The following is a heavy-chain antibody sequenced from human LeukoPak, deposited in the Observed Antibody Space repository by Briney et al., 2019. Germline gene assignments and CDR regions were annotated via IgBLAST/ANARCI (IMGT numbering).Heavy chain of an antibody. CDR1: GFTFDDYA. CDR3: ARDLSGEYSYGSHYFDY. D-gene: IGHD5-18*01. Sequence: GRSLRLSCAASGFTFDDYAMNWVRQAPGKGLEWVSSISSSSSYIYYADSVKGRFTISRDNAKNSLYLQMNSLRAEDTAVYYCARDLSGEYSYGSHYFDYWGQGTLVTVSS. J-gene: IGHJ4*02. V-gene: IGHV3-21*01. CDR2: ISSSSSYI.